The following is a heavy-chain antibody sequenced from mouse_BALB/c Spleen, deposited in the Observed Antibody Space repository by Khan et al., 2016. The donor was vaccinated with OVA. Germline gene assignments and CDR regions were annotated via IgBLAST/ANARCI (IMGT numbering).Heavy chain of an antibody. CDR1: GFSLSRYN. CDR3: ARAYYRYDGYYAMDY. Sequence: VQLQESGPGLVVPSQSLSITCTVSGFSLSRYNIHWVRQPPGKGLEWLGMIWGGGGTDYNSNLKSRLSISKDNSKSQVFLKMNSLQTDDTAIYYCARAYYRYDGYYAMDYWGQGTSVTVSS. V-gene: IGHV2-6-4*01. CDR2: IWGGGGT. D-gene: IGHD2-14*01. J-gene: IGHJ4*01.